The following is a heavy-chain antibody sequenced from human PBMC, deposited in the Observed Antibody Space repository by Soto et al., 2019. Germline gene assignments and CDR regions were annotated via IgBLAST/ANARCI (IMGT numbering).Heavy chain of an antibody. Sequence: GGSLRLSCAASGFILSSHWMNWVRQAPGKGLEWGANIKEDGSEKDYVDSVEGRFTISRDNAKNSLYLQMNSLRAEDAAVYYCARGEYYDFWSGYYRPPDYYYHNMDVWGQGTTVTVSS. V-gene: IGHV3-7*03. J-gene: IGHJ6*02. CDR2: IKEDGSEK. CDR3: ARGEYYDFWSGYYRPPDYYYHNMDV. D-gene: IGHD3-3*01. CDR1: GFILSSHW.